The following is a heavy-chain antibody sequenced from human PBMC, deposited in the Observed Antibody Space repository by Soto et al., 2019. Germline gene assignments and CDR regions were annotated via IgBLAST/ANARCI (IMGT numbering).Heavy chain of an antibody. Sequence: GGSLRLSCAASGFTFSSYWMHWVRQAPGKGLVWVSRINSDGSSTSYADSVKGRFTISRDNAKNTLYLQMNSLRAEDTAVYYCARASPPSITMVRGVTQKLVPTRNHCYYGMDVWGQGTKVTVSS. V-gene: IGHV3-74*01. D-gene: IGHD3-10*01. CDR3: ARASPPSITMVRGVTQKLVPTRNHCYYGMDV. CDR1: GFTFSSYW. CDR2: INSDGSST. J-gene: IGHJ6*02.